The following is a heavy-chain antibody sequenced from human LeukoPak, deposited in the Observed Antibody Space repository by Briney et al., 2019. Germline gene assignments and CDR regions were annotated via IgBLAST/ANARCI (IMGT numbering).Heavy chain of an antibody. D-gene: IGHD6-13*01. CDR1: GFTFSNYD. J-gene: IGHJ3*02. Sequence: GGSLRLSCAASGFTFSNYDIHWVRQAPGKGLEWVAFIRYDGSNKYYGDSVKGRFTISRDNSKNTLYLQMNSLRAEDTALYYCAKARRYSSYDAFDMWGQGTMVTVSS. CDR3: AKARRYSSYDAFDM. V-gene: IGHV3-30*02. CDR2: IRYDGSNK.